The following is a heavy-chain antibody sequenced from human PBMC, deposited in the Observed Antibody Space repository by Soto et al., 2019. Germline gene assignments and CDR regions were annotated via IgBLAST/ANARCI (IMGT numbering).Heavy chain of an antibody. Sequence: SETLSLSCTGSGGSVSRHYWSWIRQAAGKGLEWIGRLYSTGSTNYNPSLRSRVTMSVGTSRNQFSLTLTSVTAADTAIYYCARDGSGYYSSCFYLYDPFAISAQRTMVTGSS. CDR2: LYSTGST. CDR1: GGSVSRHY. D-gene: IGHD3-22*01. V-gene: IGHV4-4*07. CDR3: ARDGSGYYSSCFYLYDPFAI. J-gene: IGHJ3*02.